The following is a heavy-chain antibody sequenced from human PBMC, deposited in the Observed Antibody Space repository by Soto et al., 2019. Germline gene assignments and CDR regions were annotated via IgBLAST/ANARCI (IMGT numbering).Heavy chain of an antibody. J-gene: IGHJ6*02. V-gene: IGHV1-24*01. CDR3: ATLSGSDYYYGMDV. CDR2: FDPEDGET. Sequence: ASVKVSCKASGGILNKFAITWVRQAPGQGLEWMGGFDPEDGETIYAQKFQGRVTMTEDTSTDTAYMELSSLRSEDTAVYYCATLSGSDYYYGMDVWGQGTTVTVSS. D-gene: IGHD1-26*01. CDR1: GGILNKFA.